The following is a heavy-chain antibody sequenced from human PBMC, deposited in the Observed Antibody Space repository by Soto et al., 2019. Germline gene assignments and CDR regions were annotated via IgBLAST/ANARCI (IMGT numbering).Heavy chain of an antibody. CDR3: ARGHYYDSSGYYGWFDP. V-gene: IGHV1-8*01. CDR1: GYTFGSYD. J-gene: IGHJ5*02. D-gene: IGHD3-22*01. Sequence: ASVKVSCKASGYTFGSYDINWVRQATGQGPEWMGWMNPSSGNTGYAQKFQGRVTMTRNTSISTAYMELSSLRSEDTAVYYCARGHYYDSSGYYGWFDPWGQGTLVTVSS. CDR2: MNPSSGNT.